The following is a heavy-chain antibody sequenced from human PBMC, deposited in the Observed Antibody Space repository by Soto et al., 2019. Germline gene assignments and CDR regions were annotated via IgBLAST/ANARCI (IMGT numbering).Heavy chain of an antibody. J-gene: IGHJ4*02. V-gene: IGHV3-15*07. CDR3: TTGRGGSAYVPGAF. Sequence: EVQLVESGGGLVKPGGSLRLSCAASGFSFTSAWMNWVRQIPGKGLEWVGRIKTNIDGGATDYSAPVKGRFTISRDDSKDTVYLQMNSLKTEDTAVDYCTTGRGGSAYVPGAFWGQGALVTVSS. CDR2: IKTNIDGGAT. CDR1: GFSFTSAW. D-gene: IGHD5-12*01.